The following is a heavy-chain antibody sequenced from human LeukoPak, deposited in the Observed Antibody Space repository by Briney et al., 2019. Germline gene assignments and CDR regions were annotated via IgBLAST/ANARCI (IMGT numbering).Heavy chain of an antibody. V-gene: IGHV3-7*01. CDR1: GFPFSRYW. J-gene: IGHJ4*02. CDR2: IKYDGSEK. Sequence: GGSLRLSCAASGFPFSRYWMTWVRQAPGKGLEWEANIKYDGSEKFYVGSVRGRFTISRDNTNNSLHLQMNSLRAEDTAIYYSVKDPTYDSGSPLGYGGQGTLVAVSS. D-gene: IGHD3-10*01. CDR3: VKDPTYDSGSPLGY.